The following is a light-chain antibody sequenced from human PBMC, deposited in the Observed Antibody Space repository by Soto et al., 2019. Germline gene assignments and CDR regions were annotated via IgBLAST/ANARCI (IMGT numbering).Light chain of an antibody. CDR2: GNS. V-gene: IGLV1-40*01. J-gene: IGLJ1*01. CDR3: KSYDSSLSGSEV. CDR1: SANIGAGHD. Sequence: QSVLTQPPSVSGAPGQRVAISCTGSSANIGAGHDVHWYQHLPGTAPKLPIYGNSNRPSGVPDRFSGSKSGTSASLAITGLQAEDESDYDGKSYDSSLSGSEVFGTGTKLTVL.